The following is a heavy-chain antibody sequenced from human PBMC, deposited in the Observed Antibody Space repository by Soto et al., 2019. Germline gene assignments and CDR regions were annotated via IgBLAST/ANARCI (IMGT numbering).Heavy chain of an antibody. CDR3: ARGGWSMGV. CDR2: IHYSGST. Sequence: SETLSLPCTISGASISSLYWSWFRQPPGKGLEWIGYIHYSGSTNYNPSLKSRVTILVDTSKNQFSLRLSSVTAADTAVYDCARGGWSMGVWGQGTTVTVSS. CDR1: GASISSLY. D-gene: IGHD2-15*01. V-gene: IGHV4-59*11. J-gene: IGHJ6*02.